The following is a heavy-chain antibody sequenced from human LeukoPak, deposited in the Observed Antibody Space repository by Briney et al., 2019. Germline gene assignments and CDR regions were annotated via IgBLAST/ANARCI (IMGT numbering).Heavy chain of an antibody. J-gene: IGHJ2*01. CDR2: ITHSGSP. CDR3: ARSVDL. Sequence: SETLSLTCGVSSGSLSGYYWRWTRQPPGGGLEWLGEITHSGSPNYNPSLKSRVTISGDTSKKQFSLNLKSVTAEDTGVYYCARSVDLWGRGTPVTVSS. D-gene: IGHD3-3*01. CDR1: SGSLSGYY. V-gene: IGHV4-34*01.